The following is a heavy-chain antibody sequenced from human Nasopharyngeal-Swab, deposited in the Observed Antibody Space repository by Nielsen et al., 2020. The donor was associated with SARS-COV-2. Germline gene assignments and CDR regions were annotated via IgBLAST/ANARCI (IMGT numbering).Heavy chain of an antibody. J-gene: IGHJ6*02. CDR3: ARDSRNVFGVVILRYYGMDV. CDR2: INPSGGST. CDR1: GYPFTSYY. Sequence: ASVKVSCKASGYPFTSYYMHWVRQAPGQGLEWMGIINPSGGSTSYEQKFQGRVTMTRDTSTSTVYMELSSLRSEDTAVYYCARDSRNVFGVVILRYYGMDVWGQGTTVTVSS. V-gene: IGHV1-46*01. D-gene: IGHD3-3*01.